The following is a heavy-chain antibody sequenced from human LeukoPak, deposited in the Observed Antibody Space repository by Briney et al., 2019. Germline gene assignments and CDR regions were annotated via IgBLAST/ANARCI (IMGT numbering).Heavy chain of an antibody. J-gene: IGHJ3*02. D-gene: IGHD1-26*01. Sequence: GGSLRLSCAASGFTFSSYSMNWVRQAPGKGLEWVSSISSSSSYIYYADSVKGRFTISRDNAKNSLYLQMNSLRAEDTAVYYCARDVGIVGAQWALDIWGQGTMVTVSS. CDR1: GFTFSSYS. CDR3: ARDVGIVGAQWALDI. CDR2: ISSSSSYI. V-gene: IGHV3-21*01.